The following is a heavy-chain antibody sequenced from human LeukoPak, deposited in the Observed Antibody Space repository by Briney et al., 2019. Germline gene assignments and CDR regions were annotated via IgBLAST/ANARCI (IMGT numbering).Heavy chain of an antibody. CDR2: MNIDGTIT. CDR1: GFTFSTSW. J-gene: IGHJ4*02. CDR3: VRGGFPAGGDV. V-gene: IGHV3-74*01. D-gene: IGHD6-25*01. Sequence: GGSLRLSCAASGFTFSTSWMHWVRQAPGKGLVWVSRMNIDGTITTYADSVKGRFAVSRDNAKNTVSLQMNRLRVEDTAVYFCVRGGFPAGGDVWGQGTLVSVSS.